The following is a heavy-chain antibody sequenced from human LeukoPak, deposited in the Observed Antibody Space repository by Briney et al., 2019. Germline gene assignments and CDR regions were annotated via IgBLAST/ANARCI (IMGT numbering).Heavy chain of an antibody. Sequence: SETLSLTCTVSGGSISSYYWSWIRQPAGKGLEWIGRIYTSGSTNYNPSLKSRVTMSVDTSKNQFSLKLSSVTAADTAVYYCAGGFGESRGYYYYGMDVWGQGTTVTVSS. V-gene: IGHV4-4*07. CDR3: AGGFGESRGYYYYGMDV. CDR2: IYTSGST. J-gene: IGHJ6*02. CDR1: GGSISSYY. D-gene: IGHD3-10*01.